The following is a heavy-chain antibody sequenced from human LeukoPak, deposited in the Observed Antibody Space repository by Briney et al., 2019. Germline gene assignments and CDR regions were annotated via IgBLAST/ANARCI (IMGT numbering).Heavy chain of an antibody. Sequence: SETLSLTCVVHLGSFCGYYWSCMRQPPGKGLEWIGEINHSGSTNYNPSLKSRVTISVDTSKNQFSLKLSSVTAADTAVYYCARGTNWGSDYWGQGTLVTVSS. V-gene: IGHV4-34*01. CDR1: LGSFCGYY. J-gene: IGHJ4*02. CDR3: ARGTNWGSDY. CDR2: INHSGST. D-gene: IGHD7-27*01.